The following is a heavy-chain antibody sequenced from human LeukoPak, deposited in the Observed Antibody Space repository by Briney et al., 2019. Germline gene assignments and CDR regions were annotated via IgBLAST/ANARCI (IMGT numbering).Heavy chain of an antibody. CDR1: GFTFSSYG. Sequence: GGSLRLSCAASGFTFSSYGMSWVRQAPGKGLEWVSVISGSGGSTYYADSVKGRFTISRDNSKNTLYLQMNSLRAEDTALYYCAKDYADYFQYWGQGTPVTVSS. CDR3: AKDYADYFQY. CDR2: ISGSGGST. D-gene: IGHD3-16*01. J-gene: IGHJ1*01. V-gene: IGHV3-23*01.